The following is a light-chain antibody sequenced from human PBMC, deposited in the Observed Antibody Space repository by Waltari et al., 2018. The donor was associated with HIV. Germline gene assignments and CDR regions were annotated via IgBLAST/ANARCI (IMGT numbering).Light chain of an antibody. CDR2: VEGSGSF. CDR3: ETWDSDIRV. J-gene: IGLJ2*01. V-gene: IGLV4-60*03. Sequence: QPVLTQSSSASASLASSVKLTCTLSSGHSSYIIAWHQQQPGKSPLYFVKVEGSGSFNEGSGVPDRFSGTSSGADRYLTISNLQSEDEADYYCETWDSDIRVFGGGTKLTVL. CDR1: SGHSSYI.